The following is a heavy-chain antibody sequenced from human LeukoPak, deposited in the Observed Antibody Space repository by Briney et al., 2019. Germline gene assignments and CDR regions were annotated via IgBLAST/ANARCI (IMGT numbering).Heavy chain of an antibody. CDR1: GGSISSYY. Sequence: SETLSLTCTVSGGSISSYYWSWIRQSPGKGLECIGYIHYTGSTNYNPSLKSRVTISVETSKNQFSLKLKSVTAADTAVYYCARGGYYGSGNDFRFDHWGQGTLVTVSS. D-gene: IGHD3-10*01. V-gene: IGHV4-59*01. CDR3: ARGGYYGSGNDFRFDH. J-gene: IGHJ5*02. CDR2: IHYTGST.